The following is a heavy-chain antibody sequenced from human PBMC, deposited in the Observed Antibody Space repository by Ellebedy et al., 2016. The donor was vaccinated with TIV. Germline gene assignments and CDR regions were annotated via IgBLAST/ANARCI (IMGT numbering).Heavy chain of an antibody. J-gene: IGHJ4*02. Sequence: GGSLRLSXAASGITLSSYALHWVRQAPGKGLEWVAIISHDGSHHYYADSVKGRFTIFRDNSESTLYLQMSSLRSEDTAVYYCARGGSYYGSGSYQKALDYWGQGTLVTVSS. V-gene: IGHV3-30*14. CDR2: ISHDGSHH. CDR1: GITLSSYA. CDR3: ARGGSYYGSGSYQKALDY. D-gene: IGHD3-10*01.